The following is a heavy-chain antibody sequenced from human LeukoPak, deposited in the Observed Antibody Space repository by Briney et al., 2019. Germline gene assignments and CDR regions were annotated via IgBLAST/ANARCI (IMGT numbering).Heavy chain of an antibody. Sequence: GGSLRLSCAASGFSFSSHAMHWVRQAPGKGLEYVSAISSDGSRTYYANSVKGRFTISRDNSKNTLYLQMGSLRAEDMAVYYCARQAPTLRNYFDYWGQGTLVTVSS. J-gene: IGHJ4*02. CDR3: ARQAPTLRNYFDY. V-gene: IGHV3-64*01. CDR1: GFSFSSHA. CDR2: ISSDGSRT.